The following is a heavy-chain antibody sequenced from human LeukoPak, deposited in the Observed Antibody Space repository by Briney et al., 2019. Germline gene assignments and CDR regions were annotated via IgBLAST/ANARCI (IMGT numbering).Heavy chain of an antibody. CDR1: GFTFSSYS. J-gene: IGHJ3*02. Sequence: PGGSLRLSCAASGFTFSSYSMNWVRQAPGKGLEWVSSISSSSSYIYYADSVKGRFTISRDNAKNSLYLQMNSLRAEDTAVYYCARDMVMYSGYEGAFDIWGQGTMVTVSS. D-gene: IGHD5-12*01. V-gene: IGHV3-21*01. CDR2: ISSSSSYI. CDR3: ARDMVMYSGYEGAFDI.